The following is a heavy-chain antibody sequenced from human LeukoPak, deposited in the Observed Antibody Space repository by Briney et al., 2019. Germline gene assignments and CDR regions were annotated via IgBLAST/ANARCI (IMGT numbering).Heavy chain of an antibody. V-gene: IGHV1-46*04. J-gene: IGHJ5*02. CDR1: GYTVTSYY. CDR3: ATASSWYPYNWFDP. D-gene: IGHD6-13*01. Sequence: ASVKDSCKAFGYTVTSYYMHWVRQAPEQGLECMGLINPRGDRTNSVQKLQGRVTMTRDTSTSTVYMELSSLRPEDTAVYYCATASSWYPYNWFDPWGQGTLVSVSS. CDR2: INPRGDRT.